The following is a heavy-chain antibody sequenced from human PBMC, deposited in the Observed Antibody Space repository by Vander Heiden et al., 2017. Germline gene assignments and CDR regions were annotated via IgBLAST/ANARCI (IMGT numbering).Heavy chain of an antibody. CDR2: VTWNSGSI. D-gene: IGHD6-19*01. CDR1: GIKFDDYA. V-gene: IGHV3-9*01. CDR3: AGRFSSGWYAFDY. Sequence: GVALAWLVSPLRLTLAASGIKFDDYAMYGVRQVPGKGLEWVSGVTWNSGSIGYADSVKGRFTISRDNAKNYLYLQMNSLRPEDTALYYCAGRFSSGWYAFDYWGQGTLVTVSS. J-gene: IGHJ4*02.